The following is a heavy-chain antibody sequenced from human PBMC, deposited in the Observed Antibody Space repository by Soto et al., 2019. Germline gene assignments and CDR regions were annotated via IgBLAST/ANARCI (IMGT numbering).Heavy chain of an antibody. CDR3: ARHSSYYYDSRAYYDS. CDR2: IYHGGNT. CDR1: GAPISTGNW. D-gene: IGHD3-22*01. J-gene: IGHJ5*01. V-gene: IGHV4-4*02. Sequence: QVHLQESGPGLVQSSGTLSLTCGVSGAPISTGNWWTWVRQPPGKGLEWIGEIYHGGNTNYRPSLMSRVTIPVDTAKNQFALRLSSVTAADTAVYYGARHSSYYYDSRAYYDSWGQGALVTVSS.